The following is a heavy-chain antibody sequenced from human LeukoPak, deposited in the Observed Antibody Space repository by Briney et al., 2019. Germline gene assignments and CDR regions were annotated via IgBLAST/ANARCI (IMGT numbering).Heavy chain of an antibody. V-gene: IGHV1-69*13. J-gene: IGHJ4*02. D-gene: IGHD3-10*01. CDR3: ARSGYYYGSGSQLDY. CDR2: IIPIFGTA. Sequence: GASVKVSCKASGGTFSSYAISWVRQAPGQGLEWMGGIIPIFGTANYAQKFQGRVTITADESTSTAYMELSSLRSEDTAVYYCARSGYYYGSGSQLDYWGQGTLVTVSS. CDR1: GGTFSSYA.